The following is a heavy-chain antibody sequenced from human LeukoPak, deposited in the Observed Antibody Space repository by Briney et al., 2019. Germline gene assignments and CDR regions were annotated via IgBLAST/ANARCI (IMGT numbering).Heavy chain of an antibody. CDR2: ISGSGGST. V-gene: IGHV3-23*01. Sequence: GGSLRLSCAASGFTFSSYAMSWVRQAPGKGLEWVSAISGSGGSTYYADSVKGRFTISRDNSKNTLYLQMNSLRPEDTAIYYCAREGYYGSGSPPSLYFDYWGQGTLVTVSS. CDR1: GFTFSSYA. CDR3: AREGYYGSGSPPSLYFDY. D-gene: IGHD3-10*01. J-gene: IGHJ4*02.